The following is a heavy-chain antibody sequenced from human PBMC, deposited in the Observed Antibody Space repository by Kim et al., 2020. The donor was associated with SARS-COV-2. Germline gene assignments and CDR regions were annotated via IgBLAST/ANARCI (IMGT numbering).Heavy chain of an antibody. CDR1: GYSFTSYW. D-gene: IGHD3-10*01. J-gene: IGHJ6*02. Sequence: GESLKISCKGSGYSFTSYWIGWVRQMPGKGLEWMGIIYPGDSDTRYSPSFQGQVTISADKSISTDYLQWSSLKASDTAMYYCARHTGRGNYYYYGMDVWGQGTTVTVS. V-gene: IGHV5-51*01. CDR3: ARHTGRGNYYYYGMDV. CDR2: IYPGDSDT.